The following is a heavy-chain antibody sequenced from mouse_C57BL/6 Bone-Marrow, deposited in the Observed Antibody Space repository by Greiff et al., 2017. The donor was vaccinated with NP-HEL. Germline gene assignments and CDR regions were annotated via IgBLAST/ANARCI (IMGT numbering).Heavy chain of an antibody. J-gene: IGHJ4*01. D-gene: IGHD4-1*01. CDR1: GYTFTDYE. CDR3: TSPPGGYDMDA. CDR2: IDPETGGT. V-gene: IGHV1-15*01. Sequence: VQLQQSGAELVRPGASVTLSCKASGYTFTDYEMHWVKQTPVHGLEWIGAIDPETGGTAYNQKFKGKAILTADKSSSTAYMGLRSPTSESSAVYYSTSPPGGYDMDAWGHGTSLTVSS.